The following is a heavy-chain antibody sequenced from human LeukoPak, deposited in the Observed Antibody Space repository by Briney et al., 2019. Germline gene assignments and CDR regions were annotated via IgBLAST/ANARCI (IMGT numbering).Heavy chain of an antibody. CDR3: ARGEGLAVAASYNWFDP. D-gene: IGHD6-19*01. V-gene: IGHV1-18*01. J-gene: IGHJ5*02. CDR1: GYTFTSYG. CDR2: ISAYNGNT. Sequence: GASVKVSCKASGYTFTSYGISWVRQAPGQGLEWMGWISAYNGNTNYAQKLQGRVTMTTDTSTSTAYMELRSLRSDDTAVYYCARGEGLAVAASYNWFDPWGQGTLVTVSS.